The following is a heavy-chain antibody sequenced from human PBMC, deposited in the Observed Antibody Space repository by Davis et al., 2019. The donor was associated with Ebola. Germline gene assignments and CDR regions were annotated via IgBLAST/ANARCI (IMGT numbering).Heavy chain of an antibody. J-gene: IGHJ4*02. V-gene: IGHV3-7*03. D-gene: IGHD2-21*01. CDR1: GFTFSSYW. Sequence: GESLKISCAASGFTFSSYWMSWVRQAPGEGLEWVANIKQDGSEKYYVDSVKGRFTISRDNAKNSLYLQMNSLRAEDTAVYYCARVVVGALYWGQGTLVTVSS. CDR2: IKQDGSEK. CDR3: ARVVVGALY.